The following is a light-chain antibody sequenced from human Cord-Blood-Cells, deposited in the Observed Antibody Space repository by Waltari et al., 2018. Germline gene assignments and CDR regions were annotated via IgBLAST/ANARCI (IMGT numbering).Light chain of an antibody. CDR2: DAS. CDR3: QQRSNWPPLT. V-gene: IGKV3-11*02. Sequence: EIVLTQSPATLSLSPGERATLSCRASQSVSSYLAWYQQKPCQAPRLLIYDASNRATGIPARFSGSGSGRDSTLTISSLEPEDFAVYYCQQRSNWPPLTFGGGTKVEIK. CDR1: QSVSSY. J-gene: IGKJ4*01.